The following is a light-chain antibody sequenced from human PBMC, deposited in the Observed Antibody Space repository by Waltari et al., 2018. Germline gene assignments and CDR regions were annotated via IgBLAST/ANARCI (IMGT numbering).Light chain of an antibody. CDR2: SDN. V-gene: IGLV1-44*01. J-gene: IGLJ3*02. CDR3: AAWDDSLNGWV. Sequence: PGQRVTISCSGSSSNIGGNSVNWYQQVPGTAPKVLIFSDNQRPSGVPDRISGSKSGTSASLAISGLQSEDETDYYCAAWDDSLNGWVFGGGTRLTVL. CDR1: SSNIGGNS.